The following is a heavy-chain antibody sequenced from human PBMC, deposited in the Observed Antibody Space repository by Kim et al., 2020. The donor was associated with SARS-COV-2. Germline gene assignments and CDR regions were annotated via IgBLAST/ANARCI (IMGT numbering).Heavy chain of an antibody. J-gene: IGHJ4*02. Sequence: GGSLRLSCAASGFTFDDYGMSWVRQAPGKGLEWVSGINWNGGSTGYADSVKGRFTISRDNAKNSLYLQMNSLRAEDTALYHCARAPAASWPYYFDYWGQGTLVTVSS. D-gene: IGHD6-13*01. V-gene: IGHV3-20*01. CDR3: ARAPAASWPYYFDY. CDR2: INWNGGST. CDR1: GFTFDDYG.